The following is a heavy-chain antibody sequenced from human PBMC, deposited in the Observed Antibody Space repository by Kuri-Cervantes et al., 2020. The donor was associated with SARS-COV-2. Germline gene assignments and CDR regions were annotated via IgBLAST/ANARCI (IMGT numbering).Heavy chain of an antibody. CDR3: ASFGSGWYDDAFDI. V-gene: IGHV3-48*03. J-gene: IGHJ3*02. CDR2: ISSSSSTI. D-gene: IGHD6-19*01. Sequence: GESLKISCAASGFTFSSYEMNWVRQAPGKGLEWVSYISSSSSTIYYADSVKGRFTISRDNAKNSLYLQMNSLRAEDTAVYYCASFGSGWYDDAFDIWGQGTMVTVSS. CDR1: GFTFSSYE.